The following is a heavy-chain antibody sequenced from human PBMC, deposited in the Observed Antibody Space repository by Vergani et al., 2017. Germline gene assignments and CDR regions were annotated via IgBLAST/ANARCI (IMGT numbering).Heavy chain of an antibody. CDR1: GFTFSACP. J-gene: IGHJ4*02. Sequence: EVQLLQSGGGVIQPGGSVRLSCAASGFTFSACPMTWVRQAPGNGLEWVSAISARYPSTYYADSVKGRFTISRDNSKNMLYVQMNSLRAEDTAVYYCARLSYDTTPYLQGGYDCWGQGTLVSVSS. D-gene: IGHD3-22*01. CDR2: ISARYPST. V-gene: IGHV3-23*01. CDR3: ARLSYDTTPYLQGGYDC.